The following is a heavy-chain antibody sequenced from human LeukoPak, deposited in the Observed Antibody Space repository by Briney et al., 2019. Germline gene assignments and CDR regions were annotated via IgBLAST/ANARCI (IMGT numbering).Heavy chain of an antibody. CDR1: GFTFSSYA. J-gene: IGHJ4*02. V-gene: IGHV3-23*01. CDR2: ISGNGGYT. CDR3: AKGNNGCYDS. Sequence: GGSLRLSCAASGFTFSSYAMSWVRQAPGKGLEWISSISGNGGYTYHADSVRGRFTISRDNSKNTLYMQMNSLRAEDTAVYYCAKGNNGCYDSWGQGTLVTVSS. D-gene: IGHD2-15*01.